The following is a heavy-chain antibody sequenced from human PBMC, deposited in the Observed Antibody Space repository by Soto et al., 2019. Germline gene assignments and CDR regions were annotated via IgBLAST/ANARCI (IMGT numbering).Heavy chain of an antibody. CDR3: ARIAGGSYCDY. V-gene: IGHV3-23*01. CDR1: GFTFSTYA. D-gene: IGHD3-10*01. Sequence: EVPLLESGGGLVQPGGSLRLSCAASGFTFSTYAMAWVRQAPGKGLEWVSSICGSIGCTYYADSVKGRFTISRDNSQNPLFLQMSNLRAEDTAVYFCARIAGGSYCDYWGQVTLVTASS. CDR2: ICGSIGCT. J-gene: IGHJ4*02.